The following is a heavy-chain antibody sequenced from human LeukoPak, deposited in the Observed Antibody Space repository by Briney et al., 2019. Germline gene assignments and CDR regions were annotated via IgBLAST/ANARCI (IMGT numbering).Heavy chain of an antibody. J-gene: IGHJ3*02. CDR1: GYTFTSYD. D-gene: IGHD3-22*01. Sequence: ASVKVSCKASGYTFTSYDINWVRQATGQGLEWMGWMNPNSGNTGYAQKFQGRVTMTRNTSISTAYMELSSLRSEDTAVYYCARGLIYYDSSGYYYGDAFDIWGQGTMVTVSS. V-gene: IGHV1-8*01. CDR2: MNPNSGNT. CDR3: ARGLIYYDSSGYYYGDAFDI.